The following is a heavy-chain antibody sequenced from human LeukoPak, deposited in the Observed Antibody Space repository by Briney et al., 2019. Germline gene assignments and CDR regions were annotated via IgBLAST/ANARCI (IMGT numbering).Heavy chain of an antibody. CDR3: ARHQTGSWYLRSDFDY. CDR2: INTNTRNP. Sequence: ASGKVSCKASGYTFTNYPMNWVRQGPGQGLQWMGWINTNTRNPTYAQGFTGRFVFSLDTSVSTAYLLISSLKAEDTAMYYCARHQTGSWYLRSDFDYWGQGTLVTVSS. J-gene: IGHJ4*02. V-gene: IGHV7-4-1*02. CDR1: GYTFTNYP. D-gene: IGHD6-13*01.